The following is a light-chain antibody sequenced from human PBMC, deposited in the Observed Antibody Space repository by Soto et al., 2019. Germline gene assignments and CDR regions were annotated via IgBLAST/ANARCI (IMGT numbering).Light chain of an antibody. CDR3: AAWDDSLNAWV. CDR2: SNN. CDR1: SSNIGSNT. Sequence: QSVLTQPPSASGTPGQRVTISCSGSSSNIGSNTVNWYQQLPGTAPKRLIYSNNQRPSGVPDRFSGSKFCTSASLAISGLLSEDESDYYCAAWDDSLNAWVFGGGTKLTVL. J-gene: IGLJ3*02. V-gene: IGLV1-44*01.